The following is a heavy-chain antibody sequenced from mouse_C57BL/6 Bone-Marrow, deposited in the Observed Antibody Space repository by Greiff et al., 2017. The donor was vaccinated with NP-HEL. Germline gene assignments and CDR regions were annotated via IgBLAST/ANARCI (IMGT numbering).Heavy chain of an antibody. J-gene: IGHJ2*01. Sequence: QVQLQQPGAELVMPGASVKLSCKASGYTFTSYWMHWVKQRPGQGLEWIGEIDPSDSYTNYNQKFKGKSTLTVDKSSSTAYMQLSSLTSEDSAVYYCASGDRGFDYWGQGTTLTVSS. CDR1: GYTFTSYW. CDR3: ASGDRGFDY. CDR2: IDPSDSYT. D-gene: IGHD3-2*02. V-gene: IGHV1-69*01.